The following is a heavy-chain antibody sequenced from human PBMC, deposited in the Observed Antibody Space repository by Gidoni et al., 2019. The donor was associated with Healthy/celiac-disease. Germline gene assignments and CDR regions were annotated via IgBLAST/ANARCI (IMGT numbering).Heavy chain of an antibody. J-gene: IGHJ3*02. CDR1: CFTFSSYD. V-gene: IGHV3-13*04. Sequence: EVQLVESGGGLVQPGGSLRLSCAASCFTFSSYDMHWVRQATGKGLEWVSAIGTAGDTYYPGSVKGRFTISRENAKNSLYLQMNSLRAGDTAVYYCARGLGYCSSTSCYDAFDIWGQGTMGTVSS. CDR2: IGTAGDT. D-gene: IGHD2-2*01. CDR3: ARGLGYCSSTSCYDAFDI.